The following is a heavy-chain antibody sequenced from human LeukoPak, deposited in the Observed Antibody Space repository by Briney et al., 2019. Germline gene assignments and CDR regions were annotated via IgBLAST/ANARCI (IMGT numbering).Heavy chain of an antibody. CDR3: ARRYYYDSSGYYFDY. J-gene: IGHJ4*02. V-gene: IGHV1-69*01. CDR1: GGTFSSYA. CDR2: IIPIFGTA. D-gene: IGHD3-22*01. Sequence: ASVKVSCKASGGTFSSYAISWVRQAPGQGLEWMGGIIPIFGTANYAQKFQGRVTITADESTSTAYMELSSLRSEDTAVYYCARRYYYDSSGYYFDYWGQGTLVTVSS.